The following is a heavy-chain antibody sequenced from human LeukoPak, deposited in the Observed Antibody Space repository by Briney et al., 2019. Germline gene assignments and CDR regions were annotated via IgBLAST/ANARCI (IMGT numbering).Heavy chain of an antibody. V-gene: IGHV3-66*01. J-gene: IGHJ4*02. CDR1: GFTVSSNY. Sequence: GGSLRLSCAASGFTVSSNYMSWVRQAPGKGLEWVSLIYSGGTTYYADSVKGRFTISRDNSKNTLYLQMNSLRAEDTAVYYCARESRLGVPFDYWGQGTLVTV. CDR3: ARESRLGVPFDY. CDR2: IYSGGTT. D-gene: IGHD3-10*01.